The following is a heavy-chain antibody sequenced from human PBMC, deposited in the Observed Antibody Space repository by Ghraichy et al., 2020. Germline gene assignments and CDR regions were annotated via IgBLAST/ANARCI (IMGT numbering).Heavy chain of an antibody. CDR1: GYSISSGYY. V-gene: IGHV4-38-2*01. CDR2: IYHSGST. CDR3: ARHPADYCSSTSCYKGEVGYFDY. D-gene: IGHD2-2*02. Sequence: SEPLSLTCAVSGYSISSGYYWGWIRQPPGKGLEWIGSIYHSGSTYYNPSLKSRVTISVDTSKNQFSLKLSSVTAADTAVYYCARHPADYCSSTSCYKGEVGYFDYWGQGTLVTVSS. J-gene: IGHJ4*02.